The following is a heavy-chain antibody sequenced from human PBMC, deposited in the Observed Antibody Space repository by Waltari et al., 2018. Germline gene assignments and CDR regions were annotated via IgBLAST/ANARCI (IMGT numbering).Heavy chain of an antibody. CDR3: ARGGSGVFWSGYYGWFDP. J-gene: IGHJ5*02. CDR1: GFTFSIYS. CDR2: ISSDGTTI. Sequence: EVQLVESGGGLVQPGGSLRLSCVGSGFTFSIYSLNWVRQTPEKGLEWVSRISSDGTTIQYADSVRGRFTISRDNAKSSVYLQMNSLRAEDTAVYYCARGGSGVFWSGYYGWFDPWGHGTLVTVSS. V-gene: IGHV3-48*04. D-gene: IGHD3-3*01.